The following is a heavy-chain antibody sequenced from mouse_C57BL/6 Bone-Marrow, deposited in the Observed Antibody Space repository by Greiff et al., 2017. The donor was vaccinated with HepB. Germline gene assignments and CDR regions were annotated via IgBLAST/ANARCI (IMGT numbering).Heavy chain of an antibody. D-gene: IGHD1-1*01. CDR2: INPNNGGT. V-gene: IGHV1-26*01. CDR3: ARPIYYYGSSYPDY. CDR1: GYTFTDYY. J-gene: IGHJ2*01. Sequence: VQLQQSGPELVKPGASVKISCKASGYTFTDYYMNWVKQSHGKSLEWIGDINPNNGGTSYNQKFKGKATLTVDKSSSTAYMELRSLTSEDSAVYYCARPIYYYGSSYPDYWGQGTTLTVSS.